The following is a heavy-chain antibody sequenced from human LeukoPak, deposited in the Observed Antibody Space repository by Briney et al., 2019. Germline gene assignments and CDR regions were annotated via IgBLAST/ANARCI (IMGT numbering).Heavy chain of an antibody. CDR1: GDSVSSNSAA. V-gene: IGHV6-1*01. D-gene: IGHD2-15*01. Sequence: SQTLSLTCAISGDSVSSNSAAWNWIRQSPSRGLEWLGRTYYRSKWYNDYAVSVKSRITINPDTSKNQFSLQLNSVTPEDTAVYYCARDPGCSGGSCNWFDPWGQGTLVTVSS. J-gene: IGHJ5*02. CDR3: ARDPGCSGGSCNWFDP. CDR2: TYYRSKWYN.